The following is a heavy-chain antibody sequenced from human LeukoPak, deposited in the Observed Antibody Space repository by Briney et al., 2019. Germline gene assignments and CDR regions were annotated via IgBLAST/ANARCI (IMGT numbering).Heavy chain of an antibody. V-gene: IGHV4-34*01. D-gene: IGHD6-13*01. CDR3: ASGLGSIAAAGPPTFDALDI. J-gene: IGHJ3*02. CDR2: INHSGST. Sequence: KTSETLSLTCAVYGGSFSGYYWSWIRQPPRKGLEWIGEINHSGSTNYNPSLKSRVTISVDTSKNQFSLKLSSVTAADTAVYYCASGLGSIAAAGPPTFDALDIWGQGTMVTVSS. CDR1: GGSFSGYY.